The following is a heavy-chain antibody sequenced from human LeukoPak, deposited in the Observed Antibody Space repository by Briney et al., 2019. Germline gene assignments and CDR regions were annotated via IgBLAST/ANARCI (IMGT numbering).Heavy chain of an antibody. V-gene: IGHV1-18*01. CDR2: ISAYNGNT. CDR1: GYTFTSYG. CDR3: ARVSRAAAAYWYFDL. D-gene: IGHD6-13*01. J-gene: IGHJ2*01. Sequence: GASVKVSCKASGYTFTSYGISWVRQAPGQGLEWMGWISAYNGNTNYAQKLQGRVTMTTDTSTSTAYMELRSLRSDDTAVYYCARVSRAAAAYWYFDLWGRGTLVTVSS.